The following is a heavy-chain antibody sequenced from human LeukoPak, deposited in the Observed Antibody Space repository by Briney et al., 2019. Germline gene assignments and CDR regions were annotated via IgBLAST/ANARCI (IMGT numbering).Heavy chain of an antibody. V-gene: IGHV4-59*01. D-gene: IGHD2-15*01. CDR3: ARDRGYCSGGSCYPFDY. CDR1: GGSISSYY. Sequence: SETLSLTCTVSGGSISSYYWSWIRQPPGKGLEWIGYIYYSGSTNYNPSLKSRVTMSVDTSKNQFSLKLSSVTAADTAVYYCARDRGYCSGGSCYPFDYWGQGTLVTVSS. CDR2: IYYSGST. J-gene: IGHJ4*02.